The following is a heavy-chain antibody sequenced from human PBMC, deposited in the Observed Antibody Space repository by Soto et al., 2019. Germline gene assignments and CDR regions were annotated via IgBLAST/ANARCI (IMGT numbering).Heavy chain of an antibody. J-gene: IGHJ6*02. Sequence: ASVKVSCKASGYTFTNYPMHWVRQAPGQRLEWMGWINAGNGNTKYSQKFQGRVSITRDTSASTAYMELSSLRSEDTAVYYCARVRSVRAVAGYYYYGMDVWGQGTTVTVSS. CDR3: ARVRSVRAVAGYYYYGMDV. D-gene: IGHD6-19*01. CDR2: INAGNGNT. V-gene: IGHV1-3*01. CDR1: GYTFTNYP.